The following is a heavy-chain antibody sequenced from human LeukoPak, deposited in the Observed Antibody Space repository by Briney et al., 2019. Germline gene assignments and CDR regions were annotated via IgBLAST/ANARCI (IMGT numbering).Heavy chain of an antibody. J-gene: IGHJ2*01. CDR1: GGSISRSGDY. CDR2: IYYSENT. CDR3: ARHGDSSDWSHWYFDL. Sequence: SETPSLTCSVSGGSISRSGDYWGWIRQPPGKGLEWIGSIYYSENTYFNPSLKSRVTISVDTSKNQFSLKLSSVTAADTAVYYCARHGDSSDWSHWYFDLWGRGTLVTVSS. D-gene: IGHD6-19*01. V-gene: IGHV4-39*01.